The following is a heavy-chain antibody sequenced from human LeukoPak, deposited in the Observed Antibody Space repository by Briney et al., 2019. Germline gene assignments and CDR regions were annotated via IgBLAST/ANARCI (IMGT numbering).Heavy chain of an antibody. CDR3: AVWSNYYTSAFDI. J-gene: IGHJ3*02. CDR1: GVAISSGSDD. V-gene: IGHV4-61*02. CDR2: IYSRGST. Sequence: SETLSRTCTVSGVAISSGSDDWRCIRQPAGKGREWSGRIYSRGSTENHPSLESRVTISMDTSKNQFSLKLSSVTAADTAVYYCAVWSNYYTSAFDIWGQGTMVTVSS. D-gene: IGHD3-3*01.